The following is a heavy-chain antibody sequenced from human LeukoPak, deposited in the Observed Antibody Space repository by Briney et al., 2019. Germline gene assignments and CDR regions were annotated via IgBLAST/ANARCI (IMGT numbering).Heavy chain of an antibody. CDR2: INSDGSST. Sequence: VRHGPGKGVVWVSRINSDGSSTSYAASVKGRFTISRDNAKNTLHLQMNSLRAEDTAVYYCARLGSGWSFDFWGQGTLVAVSS. V-gene: IGHV3-74*01. D-gene: IGHD6-19*01. CDR3: ARLGSGWSFDF. J-gene: IGHJ4*02.